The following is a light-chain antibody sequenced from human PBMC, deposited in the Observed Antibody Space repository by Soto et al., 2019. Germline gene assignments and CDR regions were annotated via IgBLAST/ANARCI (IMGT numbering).Light chain of an antibody. Sequence: QSVLTQPASVSGSPGQSITSCCTGASSEVGGYNYVSWYQQHPGKAPKLMIYDVSNRPSGVSNRFSGSKSGNTASLTISGLQAEDEADYYCSSYTSSSTRVFGTGTKVTVL. V-gene: IGLV2-14*01. J-gene: IGLJ1*01. CDR1: SSEVGGYNY. CDR3: SSYTSSSTRV. CDR2: DVS.